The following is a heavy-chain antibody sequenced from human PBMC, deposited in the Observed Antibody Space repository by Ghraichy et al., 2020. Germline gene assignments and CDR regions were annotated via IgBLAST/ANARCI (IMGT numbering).Heavy chain of an antibody. D-gene: IGHD3-9*01. Sequence: GGSLRLSCAASGFTFSSYAMSWVRQAPGKGLEWVSAISGSGGSTYYADSVKGRFTISRDNSKNTLYLQMNSLRAEDTAVYYCAKRSRHAPPNLTGWGGHNWFDPWGQGTLVTVSS. CDR1: GFTFSSYA. CDR2: ISGSGGST. CDR3: AKRSRHAPPNLTGWGGHNWFDP. V-gene: IGHV3-23*01. J-gene: IGHJ5*02.